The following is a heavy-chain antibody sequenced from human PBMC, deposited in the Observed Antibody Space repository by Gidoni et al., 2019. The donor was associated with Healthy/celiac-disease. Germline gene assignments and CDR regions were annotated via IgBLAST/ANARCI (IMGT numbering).Heavy chain of an antibody. Sequence: QVQLVESGGGVVQPGRSLRLSCAASGFAFSSYGMHWVRQAPGKGLEWVAVISYDGSNKYYADSVKGRFTISRDNSKNTLYLQMNSLRAEDTAVYYCAKEGRNVWNDPYFDYWGQGTLVTVSS. J-gene: IGHJ4*02. CDR3: AKEGRNVWNDPYFDY. CDR2: ISYDGSNK. V-gene: IGHV3-30*18. CDR1: GFAFSSYG. D-gene: IGHD1-1*01.